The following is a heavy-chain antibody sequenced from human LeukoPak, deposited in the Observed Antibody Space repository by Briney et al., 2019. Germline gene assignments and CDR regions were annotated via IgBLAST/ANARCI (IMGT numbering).Heavy chain of an antibody. Sequence: SETLSLTCTVSGGSISSYYWSWIRQPPGKGLEWIGYIYYSGSTNYNPSLKSRVTISVDTSKNQFSLKLSSVTAADSAVYYCARGVSEQWLPWFDYWGQGTLVTVSS. D-gene: IGHD6-19*01. CDR2: IYYSGST. J-gene: IGHJ4*02. V-gene: IGHV4-59*01. CDR3: ARGVSEQWLPWFDY. CDR1: GGSISSYY.